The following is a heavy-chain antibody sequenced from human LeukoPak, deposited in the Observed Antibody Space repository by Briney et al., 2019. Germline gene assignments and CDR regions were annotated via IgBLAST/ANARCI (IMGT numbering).Heavy chain of an antibody. J-gene: IGHJ6*02. CDR3: ASHIVVVTAHYYYYYGMDV. CDR2: ISAYNGNT. V-gene: IGHV1-18*01. D-gene: IGHD2-21*02. Sequence: ASVKVSCKASGYTFTSYGISWVRQAPGQGLEWMGWISAYNGNTNYAQKLQGRVTMTTDTSTSTAYMELRSLRSDDTAMYYCASHIVVVTAHYYYYYGMDVWGQGTTVTVSS. CDR1: GYTFTSYG.